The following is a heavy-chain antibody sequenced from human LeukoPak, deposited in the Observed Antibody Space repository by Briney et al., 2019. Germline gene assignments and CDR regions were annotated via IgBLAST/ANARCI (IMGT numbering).Heavy chain of an antibody. V-gene: IGHV1-2*02. CDR2: INPNSGGT. Sequence: ASGKVSCKASGYTFTGYYMHWVRQAPGQVLEWMGWINPNSGGTNSAQKFQGRVTMTRDPSISTAYMELSRLRSDDTAVYYCARGGYYDSSGYYYPFDYWGQGTLVTVSS. CDR3: ARGGYYDSSGYYYPFDY. CDR1: GYTFTGYY. J-gene: IGHJ4*02. D-gene: IGHD3-22*01.